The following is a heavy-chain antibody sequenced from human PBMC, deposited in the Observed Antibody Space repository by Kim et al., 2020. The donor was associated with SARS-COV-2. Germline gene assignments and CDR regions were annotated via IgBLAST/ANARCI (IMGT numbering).Heavy chain of an antibody. J-gene: IGHJ6*02. D-gene: IGHD1-26*01. Sequence: GGSLRLSCAASGFTVSSNYMSWVRQAPGKGLEWVSVIYSGGSTYYADSVKGRFTISRDNSKNTLYLQMNSLRAEDTAVYYCARDGGTLVGAMGYYYGMDVWGQGTTVTVSS. CDR2: IYSGGST. CDR1: GFTVSSNY. CDR3: ARDGGTLVGAMGYYYGMDV. V-gene: IGHV3-66*01.